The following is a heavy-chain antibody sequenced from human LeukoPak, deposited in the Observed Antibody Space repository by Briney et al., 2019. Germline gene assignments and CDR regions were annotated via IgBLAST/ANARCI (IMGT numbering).Heavy chain of an antibody. Sequence: GASVKVSCKVSGYTLTELSMHWVRQAPGKGLEWMGGFDPEDGETIYAQKFQGRVTMTEDTSTDTAYMELSSLRSEDTAVYYCATVASGPGDEYGDYAFDYWGQGTLVTVSS. D-gene: IGHD4-17*01. CDR3: ATVASGPGDEYGDYAFDY. CDR1: GYTLTELS. CDR2: FDPEDGET. V-gene: IGHV1-24*01. J-gene: IGHJ4*02.